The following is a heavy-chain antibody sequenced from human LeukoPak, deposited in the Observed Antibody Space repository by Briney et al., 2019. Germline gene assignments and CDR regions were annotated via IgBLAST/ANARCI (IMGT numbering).Heavy chain of an antibody. CDR2: IFYSGTT. J-gene: IGHJ3*02. CDR3: ARTNRIDETAFDI. V-gene: IGHV4-59*01. CDR1: GGAISGYY. Sequence: KPSETLSLTCTVSGGAISGYYWSWIRQPPGKGLEWIGYIFYSGTTNYNPSLKSRVTISVDTSKKRFSLKLSSVTAADTAVYYCARTNRIDETAFDIWGQGTMVTVSS. D-gene: IGHD1-14*01.